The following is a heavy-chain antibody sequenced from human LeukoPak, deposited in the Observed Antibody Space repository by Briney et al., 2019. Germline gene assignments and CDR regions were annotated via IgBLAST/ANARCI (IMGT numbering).Heavy chain of an antibody. CDR3: AREPWGAKGAAWGMDV. Sequence: GGSLRLSRAASGFTVSNNYMSWVRQAPGKGLEWVSTIKSGSDTYYADSVKGRFTISRDNSKNTLYLQMNSLRAEDTAVYYCAREPWGAKGAAWGMDVWGQGTTVTVSS. J-gene: IGHJ6*02. D-gene: IGHD1-26*01. CDR1: GFTVSNNY. CDR2: IKSGSDT. V-gene: IGHV3-53*01.